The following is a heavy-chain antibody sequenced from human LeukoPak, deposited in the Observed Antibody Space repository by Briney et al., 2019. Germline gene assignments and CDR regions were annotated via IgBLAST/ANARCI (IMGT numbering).Heavy chain of an antibody. Sequence: ASVKVSCKASGDTFTDHYVQWVRQAPGQGLEWMGWITPSGRGANSAQKFQGGLTLSRDTSISTVYMELTRLTSDDTAIYYCARQDEAGYYFDYWGQGTLVTVSS. CDR2: ITPSGRGA. J-gene: IGHJ4*02. V-gene: IGHV1-2*02. CDR1: GDTFTDHY. CDR3: ARQDEAGYYFDY.